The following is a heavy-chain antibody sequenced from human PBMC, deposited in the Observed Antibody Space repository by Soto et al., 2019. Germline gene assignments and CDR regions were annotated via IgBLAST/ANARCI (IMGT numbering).Heavy chain of an antibody. CDR3: AIPRTRSGDYPPYYCYYYGMDV. D-gene: IGHD3-3*01. Sequence: SETLSLTCSLYGGSLGGYYWRWIRQPPGKGLEWIGGINHSRNTNNNPSLKSRVTISVDTSKNQFALKLSSVTAADTAVYYCAIPRTRSGDYPPYYCYYYGMDVWGEGTTVTVSS. CDR1: GGSLGGYY. CDR2: INHSRNT. V-gene: IGHV4-34*01. J-gene: IGHJ6*04.